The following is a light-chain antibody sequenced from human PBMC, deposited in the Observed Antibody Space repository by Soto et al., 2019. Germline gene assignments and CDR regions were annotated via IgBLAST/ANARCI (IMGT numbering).Light chain of an antibody. Sequence: QSVLTQPRSVSGSPGQSVTISCTGTSSDVGGYNYVSWYQQHPGKAPKLMIYDVSKRPSGVPDRFSGSKSGNTASLTISGLQAEDEADYYCCSYAGRYPSGVFGTGSKVTV. CDR2: DVS. J-gene: IGLJ1*01. V-gene: IGLV2-11*01. CDR1: SSDVGGYNY. CDR3: CSYAGRYPSGV.